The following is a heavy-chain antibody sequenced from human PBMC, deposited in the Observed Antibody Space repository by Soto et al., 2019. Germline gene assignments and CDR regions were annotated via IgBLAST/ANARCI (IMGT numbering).Heavy chain of an antibody. V-gene: IGHV3-23*01. CDR1: GFTFSTYA. CDR2: ISGSGGST. CDR3: AKDRHDYGDHLFDY. Sequence: LRLSCAASGFTFSTYAMHWVRQSPGKGLEWVSAISGSGGSTYYADSVKGRFTISRDNSKNTLYLQMNSLRAEDTAVYYCAKDRHDYGDHLFDYWGQGTLVNVSS. D-gene: IGHD4-17*01. J-gene: IGHJ4*02.